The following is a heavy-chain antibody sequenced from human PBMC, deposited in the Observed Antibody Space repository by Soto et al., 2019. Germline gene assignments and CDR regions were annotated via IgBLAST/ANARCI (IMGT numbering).Heavy chain of an antibody. J-gene: IGHJ4*02. CDR2: IWYDGSNK. CDR3: ARDHEDGHSGMDY. D-gene: IGHD3-10*01. CDR1: GFTFSSYG. Sequence: GGSLRLSCAASGFTFSSYGMHWVRQAPGKGLEWVAVIWYDGSNKYYADSVKGRFTISRDNSKNTLYLQMNSLRAEDTAVYYCARDHEDGHSGMDYWGQGTLVTVSS. V-gene: IGHV3-33*01.